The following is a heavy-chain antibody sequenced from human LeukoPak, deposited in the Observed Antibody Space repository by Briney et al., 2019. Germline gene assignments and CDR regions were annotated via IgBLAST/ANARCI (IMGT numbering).Heavy chain of an antibody. CDR1: GSSINNYY. Sequence: PSETLSLTCSVSGSSINNYYWSWIRQPAGKGLEWIGRINTSGSTNYNPSLRSRVTMSVDTSKNQFSLKLSSVTAADTAVYYCARDHNDIWSGFFDCWGQGTLVTVSS. CDR2: INTSGST. J-gene: IGHJ4*02. D-gene: IGHD3-3*01. CDR3: ARDHNDIWSGFFDC. V-gene: IGHV4-4*07.